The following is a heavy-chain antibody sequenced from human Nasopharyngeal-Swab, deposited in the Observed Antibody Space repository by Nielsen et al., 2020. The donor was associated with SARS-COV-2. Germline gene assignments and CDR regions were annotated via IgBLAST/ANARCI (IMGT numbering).Heavy chain of an antibody. Sequence: ASVKVSCKASGGTFSSYAISWVRQATGQGLEWMGWMNPNSGNTGYAQKFQGRVTMTRNTSISTAYMELSSLRSEDTAVYYCARAGGWGDFDYWGQGTLVTVSS. CDR2: MNPNSGNT. V-gene: IGHV1-8*02. J-gene: IGHJ4*02. CDR3: ARAGGWGDFDY. D-gene: IGHD6-19*01. CDR1: GGTFSSYA.